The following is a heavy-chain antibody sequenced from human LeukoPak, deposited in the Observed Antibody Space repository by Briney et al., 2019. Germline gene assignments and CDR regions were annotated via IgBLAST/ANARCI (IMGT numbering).Heavy chain of an antibody. CDR3: ARHEAASVLLWFGELSWIDY. D-gene: IGHD3-10*01. CDR2: IYYSGST. J-gene: IGHJ4*02. Sequence: SETLSLTCAVYGGSFSSYYWGWIRQPPGKGLEWIGSIYYSGSTYYNPSLKSRVTISVDTSKNQFSLKLSSVTAADTAVYYCARHEAASVLLWFGELSWIDYWGQGTLVTVSS. V-gene: IGHV4-39*01. CDR1: GGSFSSYY.